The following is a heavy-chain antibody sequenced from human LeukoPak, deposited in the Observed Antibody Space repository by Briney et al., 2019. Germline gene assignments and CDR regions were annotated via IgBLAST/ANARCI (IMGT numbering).Heavy chain of an antibody. Sequence: GASVKVSCKASGYTFTSYDINWVRQATGQGLEWMGWMYPNSGNTGYAQKFQGRVTMTRNTSISTAYMELSSLRSEDTAVYYCARGRRYCSSTSCSRRVYYYYYMDVWGKGTTVTVSS. D-gene: IGHD2-2*01. CDR1: GYTFTSYD. CDR2: MYPNSGNT. V-gene: IGHV1-8*01. CDR3: ARGRRYCSSTSCSRRVYYYYYMDV. J-gene: IGHJ6*03.